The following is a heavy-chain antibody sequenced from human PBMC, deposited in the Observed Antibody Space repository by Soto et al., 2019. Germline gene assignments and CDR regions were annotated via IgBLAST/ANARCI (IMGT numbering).Heavy chain of an antibody. CDR1: GFTFSTDS. J-gene: IGHJ4*02. CDR3: ARFFGSSFNY. CDR2: ISTSGATR. Sequence: EVQLVESGGGLVQPGVSLRLSCVASGFTFSTDSMNWVRQAPGKRLEWVANISTSGATRYYADSVKGPFTISRDNAKTSLYLEVDSRRNEDTAVYYCARFFGSSFNYWGQGTLVTVSS. V-gene: IGHV3-48*02. D-gene: IGHD2-2*01.